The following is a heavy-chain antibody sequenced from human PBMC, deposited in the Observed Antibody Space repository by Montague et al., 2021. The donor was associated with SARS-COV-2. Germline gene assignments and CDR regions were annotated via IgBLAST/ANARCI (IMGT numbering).Heavy chain of an antibody. Sequence: SETLSLTCTVSADSISRYYWSWIRQPAGKGLEWVGRIYTTRSANXXPSLKSRVTMSVDTSMNQISLKLRSVTAADTAVYYCAKHYYDNSGLDYWGQGTLVTVSS. CDR1: ADSISRYY. V-gene: IGHV4-4*07. D-gene: IGHD3-22*01. J-gene: IGHJ4*02. CDR2: IYTTRSA. CDR3: AKHYYDNSGLDY.